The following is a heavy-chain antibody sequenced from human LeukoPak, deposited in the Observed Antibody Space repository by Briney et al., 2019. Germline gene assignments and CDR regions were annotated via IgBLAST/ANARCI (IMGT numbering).Heavy chain of an antibody. CDR3: ARDGPLYFGSSGYYYPAGE. D-gene: IGHD3-22*01. V-gene: IGHV3-30*04. CDR1: GFTFSSYA. J-gene: IGHJ4*02. CDR2: ISYDGSSK. Sequence: GGALRLSCAASGFTFSSYAMHWVRQAPGKGLEWVAVISYDGSSKYYGDSVKGRFTISRDNSKNTLYLQMNSLRAEDTAVYYCARDGPLYFGSSGYYYPAGEWGQGTLVTVSS.